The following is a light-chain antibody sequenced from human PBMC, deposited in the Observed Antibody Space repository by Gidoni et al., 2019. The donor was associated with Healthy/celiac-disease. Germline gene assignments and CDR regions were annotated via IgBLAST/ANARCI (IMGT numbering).Light chain of an antibody. CDR2: VGTGGIVG. CDR3: GADHGSGSNFVYV. V-gene: IGLV9-49*01. Sequence: QPVLPQPPSASASLGASVTLTCTLSSGYSNYNVDWYQQRPGKGPRFVMRVGTGGIVGSKGDGIPDRFSVLGSGLNRYLTIKNIQEEDESDYHCGADHGSGSNFVYVFGTGTKVTVL. J-gene: IGLJ1*01. CDR1: SGYSNYN.